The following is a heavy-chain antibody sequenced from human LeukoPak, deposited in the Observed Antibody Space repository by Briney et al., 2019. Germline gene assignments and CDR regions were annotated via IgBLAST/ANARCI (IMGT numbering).Heavy chain of an antibody. CDR1: GFTVSSKG. J-gene: IGHJ6*02. Sequence: GGSLRLSCAASGFTVSSKGMNWVRQAPGKGLEWVSVLYSGGRTYYADSVKGRFTISRDNSKNTLYLQMNSLRAEDTAVYYCASLYSYGMDVWGQGTTVTVSS. CDR3: ASLYSYGMDV. V-gene: IGHV3-53*01. CDR2: LYSGGRT. D-gene: IGHD2-2*02.